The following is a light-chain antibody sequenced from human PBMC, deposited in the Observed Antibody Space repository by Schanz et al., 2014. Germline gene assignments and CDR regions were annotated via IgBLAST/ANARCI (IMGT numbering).Light chain of an antibody. CDR2: AVN. CDR3: FAFTSSRTLV. V-gene: IGLV2-14*01. J-gene: IGLJ3*02. Sequence: QSALTQSAAVSGSPGQSITISCTGTSSDVGAYNHVSWYQQHPGKVPKLIIFAVNNRPSGVSNRFSASKSGNTASLTISGLQAEDEADYYCFAFTSSRTLVFGGGTKLTVL. CDR1: SSDVGAYNH.